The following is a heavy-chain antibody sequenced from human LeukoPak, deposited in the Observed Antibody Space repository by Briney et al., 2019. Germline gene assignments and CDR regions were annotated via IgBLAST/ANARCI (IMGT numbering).Heavy chain of an antibody. CDR3: ATDLRGEDSSGYYGAFDI. J-gene: IGHJ3*02. Sequence: ASVKVSCKASGYTFTGYYMHWVRQAPGQGLEWMGWINPNSGGTNYAQKFQGRVTMTEDTSTDTAYMELSSLRSEDTAVYYCATDLRGEDSSGYYGAFDIWGQGTMVTVSS. V-gene: IGHV1-2*02. CDR2: INPNSGGT. D-gene: IGHD3-22*01. CDR1: GYTFTGYY.